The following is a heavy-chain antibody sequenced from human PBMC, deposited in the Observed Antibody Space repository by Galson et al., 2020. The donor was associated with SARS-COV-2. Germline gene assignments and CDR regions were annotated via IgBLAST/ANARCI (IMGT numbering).Heavy chain of an antibody. V-gene: IGHV1-24*01. J-gene: IGHJ5*02. CDR3: ATGPAVAGTGWFDP. CDR1: GYTLTELS. D-gene: IGHD6-19*01. CDR2: FDPEDGET. Sequence: ATVTVSCKVSGYTLTELSMHWVRQAPGKGLEWMGGFDPEDGETIYAQKFQGRVTMTEDTSTDTAYMELSSLRSEDTAVYYCATGPAVAGTGWFDPWGQGTLVTVSS.